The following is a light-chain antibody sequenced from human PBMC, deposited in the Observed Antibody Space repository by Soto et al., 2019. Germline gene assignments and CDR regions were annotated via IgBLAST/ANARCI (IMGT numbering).Light chain of an antibody. CDR2: GAS. CDR1: QSVSSSY. J-gene: IGKJ1*01. V-gene: IGKV3-20*01. CDR3: QQYGSSPPWT. Sequence: EIVLTQPPVTLSLSPGERATLSCRASQSVSSSYLAWYQQKPGQAPRLLIYGASSRATGIPDRFSGSGSGTDFTLTISRLEPEDFAVYYCQQYGSSPPWTFGQGTKVDI.